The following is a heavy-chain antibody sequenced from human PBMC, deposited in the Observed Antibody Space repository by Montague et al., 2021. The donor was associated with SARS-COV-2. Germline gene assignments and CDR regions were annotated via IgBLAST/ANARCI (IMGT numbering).Heavy chain of an antibody. CDR2: IYTSGST. D-gene: IGHD5-12*01. Sequence: TLSLTCTVSGGSISSGSYYWSWIRRPAGKGLEWIGRIYTSGSTNYNPSLKSRVTISVDTSKNQFSLKLSSVTAADTAVYYCASLSWLRGDFDIWGQGTMVTVSS. CDR3: ASLSWLRGDFDI. CDR1: GGSISSGSYY. V-gene: IGHV4-61*02. J-gene: IGHJ3*02.